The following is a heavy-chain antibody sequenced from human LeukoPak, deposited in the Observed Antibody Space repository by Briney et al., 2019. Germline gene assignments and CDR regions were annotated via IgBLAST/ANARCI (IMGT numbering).Heavy chain of an antibody. J-gene: IGHJ6*02. D-gene: IGHD3-10*01. CDR1: GFIFSNYA. Sequence: GGSLRLSCAASGFIFSNYAMHWVRQAPGKGLEWVTVISHDGKVAYYADSVKGRFTISRDNAKNSLYLQMNSLRAEDTAVYYCARTMVRGVIIYYYYGMDVWGQGTTVTVSS. CDR3: ARTMVRGVIIYYYYGMDV. V-gene: IGHV3-30*04. CDR2: ISHDGKVA.